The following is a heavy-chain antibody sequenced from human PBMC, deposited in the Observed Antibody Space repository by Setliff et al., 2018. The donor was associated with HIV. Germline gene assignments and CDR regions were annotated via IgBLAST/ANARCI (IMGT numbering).Heavy chain of an antibody. CDR2: FEPEYAET. J-gene: IGHJ6*02. V-gene: IGHV1-24*01. CDR1: GYSLTELS. CDR3: ATGFGAVTDYAMDV. D-gene: IGHD3-10*01. Sequence: GASVKVSCKISGYSLTELSRHWVRQAPGKGLEWMGGFEPEYAETLYARKFKGRVNMTVDTTTDTAYTELSGLRPDDTAVYYCATGFGAVTDYAMDVWGQGTTVTVSS.